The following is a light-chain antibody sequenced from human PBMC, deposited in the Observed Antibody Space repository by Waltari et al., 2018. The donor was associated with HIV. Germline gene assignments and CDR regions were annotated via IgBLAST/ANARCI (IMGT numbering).Light chain of an antibody. CDR2: QDS. J-gene: IGLJ2*01. V-gene: IGLV3-1*01. CDR3: QAWDSSTAVV. CDR1: KLGDKY. Sequence: SYELTQPPSVSVSPGQTACITCSGDKLGDKYACWYQQKPGQSPVLVIYQDSKRPSGIPERFSGSNSGNTATLTISGTQAMDEADYYCQAWDSSTAVVFGGGTK.